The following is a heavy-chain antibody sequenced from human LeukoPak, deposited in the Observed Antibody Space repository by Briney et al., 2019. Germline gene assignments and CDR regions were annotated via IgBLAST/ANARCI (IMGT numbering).Heavy chain of an antibody. Sequence: GGSLRLSCAASGFTFSSSAMSWVRQAPGKGLEWVSTISGSGDRTYYADSVKGRFTISRDNAKNSLYLQMNSLRAEDTAFYYCARDPGDILVAGTFDYWGQGTLVTVSS. CDR1: GFTFSSSA. CDR3: ARDPGDILVAGTFDY. D-gene: IGHD6-19*01. V-gene: IGHV3-23*01. CDR2: ISGSGDRT. J-gene: IGHJ4*02.